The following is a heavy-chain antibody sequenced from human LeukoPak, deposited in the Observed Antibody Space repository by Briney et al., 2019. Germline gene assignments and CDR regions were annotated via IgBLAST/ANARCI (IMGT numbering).Heavy chain of an antibody. J-gene: IGHJ6*03. CDR2: INHSGSN. V-gene: IGHV4-34*01. CDR3: ARVVGQLVQGWQYYYYMDV. Sequence: PSETLSLTCAVYVGSFSGYYWSWIPQPPWKGLEWIGEINHSGSNNYNPSLKSRVTISVDTSKNQFSLKLSSVTAADTAVYYCARVVGQLVQGWQYYYYMDVWGKGNTVTVSS. CDR1: VGSFSGYY. D-gene: IGHD6-13*01.